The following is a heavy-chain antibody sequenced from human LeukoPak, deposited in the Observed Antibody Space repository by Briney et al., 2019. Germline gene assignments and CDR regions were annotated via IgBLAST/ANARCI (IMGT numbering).Heavy chain of an antibody. Sequence: PGGSLRLSCAASGFTFSSYGMHWVRQAPGQGLEWMGWINPNSGGTNYAQKFQGRVTMTRDTSITTAYMELSSLRSDDTAVYYCARLSYDLLCLDSWGQGTLVTVSS. V-gene: IGHV1-2*02. J-gene: IGHJ4*02. D-gene: IGHD5-12*01. CDR1: GFTFSSYG. CDR3: ARLSYDLLCLDS. CDR2: INPNSGGT.